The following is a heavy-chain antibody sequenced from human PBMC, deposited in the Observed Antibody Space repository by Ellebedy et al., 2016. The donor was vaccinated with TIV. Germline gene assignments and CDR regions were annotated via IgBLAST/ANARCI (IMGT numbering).Heavy chain of an antibody. J-gene: IGHJ4*02. CDR1: SYNFINNG. Sequence: AASVKVSCKASSYNFINNGISWVRQAPGQGPEWMGWISAFTGNTNYAQNVQGRVTMTTDTSTTTAYMELRNLRSDDTAVYYCASVGIAASFWGQGTLVTVSS. D-gene: IGHD6-13*01. CDR2: ISAFTGNT. CDR3: ASVGIAASF. V-gene: IGHV1-18*01.